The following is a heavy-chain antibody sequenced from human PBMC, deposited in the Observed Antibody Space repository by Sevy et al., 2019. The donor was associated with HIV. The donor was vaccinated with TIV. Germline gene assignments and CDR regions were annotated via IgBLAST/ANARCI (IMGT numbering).Heavy chain of an antibody. D-gene: IGHD6-13*01. CDR2: ISNSSSYI. CDR3: ASEKEQLVLWPYYGMDV. CDR1: GLRFSNYN. Sequence: GGSLSLSCAASGLRFSNYNMNWVRQAQGQGLEWVACISNSSSYIYYVDSVKGRFTISRDNAKNSLYLQMNSLRAEDTAVYYCASEKEQLVLWPYYGMDVWGQGTTVTVSS. J-gene: IGHJ6*02. V-gene: IGHV3-21*01.